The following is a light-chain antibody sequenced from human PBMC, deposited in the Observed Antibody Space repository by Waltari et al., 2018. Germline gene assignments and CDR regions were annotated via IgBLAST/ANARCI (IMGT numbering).Light chain of an antibody. J-gene: IGKJ4*01. CDR2: WAS. Sequence: DIVMTQSPESLAVSLGERATINCKSSESVLYSSNNKNHLDWYQQKPGQPPKLLLYWASTRKSGVPDRFSGSGSETDFTLTVTSLQAEDAAVYYCQQYYSTPLTFGGGTRVEI. V-gene: IGKV4-1*01. CDR1: ESVLYSSNNKNH. CDR3: QQYYSTPLT.